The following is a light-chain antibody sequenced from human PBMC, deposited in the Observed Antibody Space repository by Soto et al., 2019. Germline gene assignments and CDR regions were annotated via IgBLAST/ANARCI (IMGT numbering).Light chain of an antibody. CDR1: PSISSW. CDR2: DAS. V-gene: IGKV1-5*01. CDR3: QQYNSVYT. J-gene: IGKJ2*01. Sequence: DIQITQSPSTLSASVGDRVTITCRASPSISSWLAWYQQKPGKAPKLLIYDASSLDSGVPSRFSGSGSGTEFPLTISRLPPDVFATYYFQQYNSVYTFGQGTKVEIK.